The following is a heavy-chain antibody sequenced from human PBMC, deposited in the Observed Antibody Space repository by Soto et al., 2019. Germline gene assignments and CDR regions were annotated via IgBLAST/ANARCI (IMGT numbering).Heavy chain of an antibody. D-gene: IGHD6-13*01. CDR3: AGDLAEAGPFDC. Sequence: QVQLVQSGAEVKKPGASVKVSCKASGYTFTNYAFSWVRQAPGQGLEWMGWISAYNGNTNYPQKLQGRVTMTTDTPTSTAYMELSSLRSHDAAVYYCAGDLAEAGPFDCWGQGTLVTVSS. J-gene: IGHJ4*02. CDR2: ISAYNGNT. CDR1: GYTFTNYA. V-gene: IGHV1-18*01.